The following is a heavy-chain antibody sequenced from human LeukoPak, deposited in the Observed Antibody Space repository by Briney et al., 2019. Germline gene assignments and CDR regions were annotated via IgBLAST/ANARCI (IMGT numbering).Heavy chain of an antibody. V-gene: IGHV3-15*01. CDR2: SKSKTDGGTT. CDR3: ARDPSLQLWSNFDY. D-gene: IGHD5-18*01. Sequence: GGSLRLSCAASGFTFSKAWMNWVRQAPGKGLEWVGRSKSKTDGGTTDYAAPVKGRFTISRDDSKNTLFLQMNSLKTEDTAVYYCARDPSLQLWSNFDYWGQGTLVTVSS. J-gene: IGHJ4*02. CDR1: GFTFSKAW.